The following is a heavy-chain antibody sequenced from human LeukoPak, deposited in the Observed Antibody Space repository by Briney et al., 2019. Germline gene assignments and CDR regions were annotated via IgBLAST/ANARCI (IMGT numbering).Heavy chain of an antibody. J-gene: IGHJ4*02. CDR1: GGSISSYY. CDR2: IYYSRST. CDR3: ARDNDSAGGGYNWNAPLGY. D-gene: IGHD1-1*01. Sequence: NPSETLSLTCTVSGGSISSYYWSWIRQPPGKGLEWIGYIYYSRSTNYNPSLKSRVTISVDTSKNQFSLKLSSVTAADTAVYYCARDNDSAGGGYNWNAPLGYWGQGTLVTVSS. V-gene: IGHV4-59*01.